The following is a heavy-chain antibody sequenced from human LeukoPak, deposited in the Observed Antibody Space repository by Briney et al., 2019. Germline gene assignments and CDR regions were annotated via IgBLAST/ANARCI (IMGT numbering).Heavy chain of an antibody. CDR2: INPSGGST. Sequence: ASVRLSCTASGYTFTSYVMHWVRRAPGPRREWMGIINPSGGSTSYAQKFQGRVTMTKDMSTSTVYMELSSLRSEDTAVYYCAREGVADSYDSSAYGNWFDPRGQGTLVTVSS. V-gene: IGHV1-46*01. J-gene: IGHJ5*02. D-gene: IGHD3-22*01. CDR1: GYTFTSYV. CDR3: AREGVADSYDSSAYGNWFDP.